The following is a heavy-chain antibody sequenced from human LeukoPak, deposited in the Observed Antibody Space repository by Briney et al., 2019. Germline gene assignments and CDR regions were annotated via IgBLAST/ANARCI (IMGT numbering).Heavy chain of an antibody. Sequence: PSETLSLTCTVSGYSISSGYYWGWIRQPPGKGLEWIGSIYHSGSTYYNPSLKSRVTISVDTSKNQFSLKLSSVTAADTAVYYCARVEMATINLPVGLYWGQGTLVTVSS. D-gene: IGHD5-24*01. V-gene: IGHV4-38-2*02. CDR3: ARVEMATINLPVGLY. CDR2: IYHSGST. J-gene: IGHJ4*02. CDR1: GYSISSGYY.